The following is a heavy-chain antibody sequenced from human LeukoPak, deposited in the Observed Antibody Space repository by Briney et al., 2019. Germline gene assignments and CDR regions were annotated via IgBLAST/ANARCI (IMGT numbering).Heavy chain of an antibody. CDR3: ARDRRGYSYAHRRRVYAFDI. Sequence: RSSETLSLTCAVYGGSFSGYYWSWIRQPAGKGLEWIGRINTRESTNYNPSLESRVTMSVDTSKNQFSLMLSSVTAADTAVYCCARDRRGYSYAHRRRVYAFDIWVQGTMASVCS. CDR1: GGSFSGYY. D-gene: IGHD5-18*01. CDR2: INTREST. J-gene: IGHJ3*02. V-gene: IGHV4-4*07.